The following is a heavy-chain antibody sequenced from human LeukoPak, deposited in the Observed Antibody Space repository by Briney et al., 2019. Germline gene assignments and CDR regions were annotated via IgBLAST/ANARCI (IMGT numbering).Heavy chain of an antibody. CDR1: GGSFSGYY. V-gene: IGHV4-34*01. CDR3: ARGPYYYYMDV. J-gene: IGHJ6*03. Sequence: PSETLSLTCAVYGGSFSGYYWSWIRQPPGKGLEWIGETNHSGSTNYNPSLKSRVTISVDTSKNQFSLKLSSVTAADTAVYYCARGPYYYYMDVWGKGTTVTVSS. CDR2: TNHSGST.